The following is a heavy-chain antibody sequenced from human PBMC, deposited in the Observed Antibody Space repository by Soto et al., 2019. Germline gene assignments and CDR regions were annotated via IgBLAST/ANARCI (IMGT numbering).Heavy chain of an antibody. V-gene: IGHV4-31*03. CDR1: GDSVNSGNHY. D-gene: IGHD1-26*01. Sequence: QVQLQESGPGLVQPSQTLSLRCTVSGDSVNSGNHYWSWIRQRPGQGLEWIGTIYYTGSTNYNPSLKRRAAITVDTTESQFSLKLLFVTVADTGVYFCARGRKWDSFDPWGQGALVTVSS. CDR3: ARGRKWDSFDP. CDR2: IYYTGST. J-gene: IGHJ5*02.